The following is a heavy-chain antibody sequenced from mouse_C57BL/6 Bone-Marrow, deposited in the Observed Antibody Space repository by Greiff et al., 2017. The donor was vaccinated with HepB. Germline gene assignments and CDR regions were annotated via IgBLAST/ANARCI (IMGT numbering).Heavy chain of an antibody. D-gene: IGHD2-5*01. Sequence: QVQLKESGAELARPGASVKLSCKASGYTFTSYGISWVKQRTGQGLEWIGEIYPRSGNTYYNEKFKGKATLTADKSSSTAYMELRSLTSEDSAVYFCARTYYSNHGAMDYWGQGTSVTVSS. V-gene: IGHV1-81*01. J-gene: IGHJ4*01. CDR1: GYTFTSYG. CDR3: ARTYYSNHGAMDY. CDR2: IYPRSGNT.